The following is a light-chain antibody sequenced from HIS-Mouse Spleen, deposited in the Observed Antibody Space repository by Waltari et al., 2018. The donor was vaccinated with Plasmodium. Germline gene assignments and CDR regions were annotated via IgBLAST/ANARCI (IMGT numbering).Light chain of an antibody. J-gene: IGLJ3*02. CDR2: YKSDRDK. CDR1: SGINVGTYR. V-gene: IGLV5-45*03. CDR3: MIWHSSAWV. Sequence: QAVLTQPSSLSASPGASASLTCTLRSGINVGTYRIYWYQQKPGSPPQYLLRYKSDRDKQQGLWGPGRFSGSKAASANAGILLISGLQSEDEADYYCMIWHSSAWVFGGGTKLTVL.